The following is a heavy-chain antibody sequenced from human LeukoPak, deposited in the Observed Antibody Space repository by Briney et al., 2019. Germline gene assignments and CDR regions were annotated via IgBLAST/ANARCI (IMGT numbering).Heavy chain of an antibody. D-gene: IGHD3-22*01. J-gene: IGHJ4*02. CDR2: INHSGST. CDR3: ARGPRVDSSGYYVDY. CDR1: GGSFSGYY. V-gene: IGHV4-34*01. Sequence: SETLSLTCAVYGGSFSGYYWSWIRQPPGKGLEWIGEINHSGSTNYNPSLKSRVTISVDTSKNQFSLKLSSVTAADTAVYYCARGPRVDSSGYYVDYWGQGTLVTVSS.